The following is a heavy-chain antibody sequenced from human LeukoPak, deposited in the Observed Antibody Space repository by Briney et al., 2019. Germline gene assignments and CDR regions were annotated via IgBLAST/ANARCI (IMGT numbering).Heavy chain of an antibody. Sequence: GASVKVSCKASGGTFSSYAISWVRQAPGQGLEWMGGIIPIFGTANYAQKFQGRVTITADESTSTAYMELSSLRSEDTAVYYGARVLAGTTRMGAFDIWGQGTMVTASS. CDR1: GGTFSSYA. CDR2: IIPIFGTA. V-gene: IGHV1-69*13. D-gene: IGHD1-7*01. J-gene: IGHJ3*02. CDR3: ARVLAGTTRMGAFDI.